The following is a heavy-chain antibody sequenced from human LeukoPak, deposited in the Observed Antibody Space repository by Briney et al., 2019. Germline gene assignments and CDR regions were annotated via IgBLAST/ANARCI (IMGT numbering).Heavy chain of an antibody. CDR3: AKSGDYLWDY. Sequence: SETLSLTCAVSGGSISTNNWWSWVRQPPGKGLEWIGEIYHTGSTNYSPSLRSRVTMSIDKSNNQFSLNLSSVTAADTAVYYCAKSGDYLWDYWGQGTLVTVSS. CDR1: GGSISTNNW. D-gene: IGHD3-16*01. V-gene: IGHV4-4*02. J-gene: IGHJ4*02. CDR2: IYHTGST.